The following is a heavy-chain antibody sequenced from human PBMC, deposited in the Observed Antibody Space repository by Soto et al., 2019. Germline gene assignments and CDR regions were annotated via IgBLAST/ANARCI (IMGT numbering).Heavy chain of an antibody. V-gene: IGHV3-13*04. CDR1: GFTFSNYD. CDR3: ARVRLYGMDV. J-gene: IGHJ6*02. Sequence: GGSLRLSCAASGFTFSNYDMRWVRLTTGNGLEWVSAIGTAGDTYYLGSVKGRFTISRENAKNSLYLQMNSLRAGDTAVYYCARVRLYGMDVWGQGTSVTVSS. CDR2: IGTAGDT.